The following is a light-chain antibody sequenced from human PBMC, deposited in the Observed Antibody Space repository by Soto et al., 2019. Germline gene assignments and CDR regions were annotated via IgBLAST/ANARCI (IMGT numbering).Light chain of an antibody. CDR3: MQGTHWPPWT. J-gene: IGKJ1*01. Sequence: DVVMTQSPLSLPVTLGQPASISCRSSXXXXXXXXXXYLNWFQQRPGQSPRRLIYKVSNRDSGVPDRFSGSGSGTDFTLKISRVEAEDVGVYYCMQGTHWPPWTFGQGTKVEIK. CDR2: KVS. CDR1: XXXXXXXXXXY. V-gene: IGKV2-30*01.